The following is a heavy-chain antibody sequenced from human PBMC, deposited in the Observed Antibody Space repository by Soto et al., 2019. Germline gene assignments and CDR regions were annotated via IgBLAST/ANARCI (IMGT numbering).Heavy chain of an antibody. V-gene: IGHV3-23*01. J-gene: IGHJ5*02. D-gene: IGHD4-17*01. CDR2: LLRSGSSA. Sequence: GESLRLSCAASGFTFRNYAMTWARQAPGKGLEWVSSLLRSGSSAYYADSVRGRFTISSDTSANSLYLQMDNLRAEDTAIYYCAKDAISGDGIWLMDSWGQGTVVTVSS. CDR3: AKDAISGDGIWLMDS. CDR1: GFTFRNYA.